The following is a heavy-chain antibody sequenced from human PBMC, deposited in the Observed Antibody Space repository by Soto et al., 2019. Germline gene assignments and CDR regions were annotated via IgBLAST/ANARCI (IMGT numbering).Heavy chain of an antibody. D-gene: IGHD2-2*01. Sequence: PGGSLRLSCAASGFTFSSYSMNWVRQAPGKGLEWVSYISSSSSTIYYADSVKGRFTISRDNAKNSLYLQMNSLRAEDTAVYYCARGLEIVVVPAAYNWFDPWGQGTLVTVSS. CDR1: GFTFSSYS. J-gene: IGHJ5*02. CDR3: ARGLEIVVVPAAYNWFDP. CDR2: ISSSSSTI. V-gene: IGHV3-48*01.